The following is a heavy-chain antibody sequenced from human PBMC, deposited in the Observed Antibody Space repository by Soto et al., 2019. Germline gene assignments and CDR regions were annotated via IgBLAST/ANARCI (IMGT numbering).Heavy chain of an antibody. V-gene: IGHV4-39*01. CDR1: GGSISSSSYY. J-gene: IGHJ2*01. Sequence: QLQLQESGPGLVKPSETLSLTCTVSGGSISSSSYYWGWIRQPPGKGLEWIGSIYYSGSTYYNPSLQSRVTISVDTSKSQFSLKLSSVTAADTAVYYCARTPGGRSGYFDLWGRGTLVTVSS. CDR3: ARTPGGRSGYFDL. D-gene: IGHD3-16*01. CDR2: IYYSGST.